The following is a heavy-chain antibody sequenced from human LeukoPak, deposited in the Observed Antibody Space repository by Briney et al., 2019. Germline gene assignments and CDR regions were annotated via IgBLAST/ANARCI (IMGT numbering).Heavy chain of an antibody. Sequence: PGGSLRLSCVASGFPFRSYAMTWVRQTPGKGLEPVSVITDEADTYYADSVKGRFTISRDNSKNTLYLQMNSLRAEDTAVYYCARDAGRYFDWLGYWGQGTLVTVSS. V-gene: IGHV3-23*01. J-gene: IGHJ4*02. CDR1: GFPFRSYA. CDR3: ARDAGRYFDWLGY. CDR2: ITDEADT. D-gene: IGHD3-9*01.